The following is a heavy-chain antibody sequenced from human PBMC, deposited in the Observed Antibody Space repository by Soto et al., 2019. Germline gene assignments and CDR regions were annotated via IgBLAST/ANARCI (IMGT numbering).Heavy chain of an antibody. CDR3: AQCPSPCGGGERVDS. CDR1: GFKFSSNA. J-gene: IGHJ4*02. Sequence: EVQLLYSGGGWVQPGGSLRLSCAASGFKFSSNAMSWVRQAPGKGLEWVSGIPGNGDTTYYVQSVNGTFTISRDNSKSTLHLQMNSLRAEDKVVYYCAQCPSPCGGGERVDSWGQGTLVTFFS. V-gene: IGHV3-23*01. D-gene: IGHD2-21*01. CDR2: IPGNGDTT.